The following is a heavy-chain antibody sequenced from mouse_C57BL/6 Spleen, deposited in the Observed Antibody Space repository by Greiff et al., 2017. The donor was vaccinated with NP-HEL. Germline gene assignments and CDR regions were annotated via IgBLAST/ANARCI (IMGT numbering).Heavy chain of an antibody. J-gene: IGHJ4*01. Sequence: QVHVKQSGPELVKPGASVKLSCKASGYTFTSYDINWVKQRPGQGLEWIGWIYPRDGSTKYNEKFKGKATLTVDTSSSTAYMELHSLTSEDSAVYFCARKITTVVGAMDYWGQGTSVTVSS. CDR3: ARKITTVVGAMDY. D-gene: IGHD1-1*01. V-gene: IGHV1-85*01. CDR1: GYTFTSYD. CDR2: IYPRDGST.